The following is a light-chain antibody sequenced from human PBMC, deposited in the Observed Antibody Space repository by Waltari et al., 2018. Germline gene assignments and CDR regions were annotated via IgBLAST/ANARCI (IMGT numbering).Light chain of an antibody. V-gene: IGLV4-69*01. CDR3: QTGGHGTWV. CDR1: SGHSSNV. J-gene: IGLJ3*02. CDR2: VYRDGSH. Sequence: QLVLTQSPSASASLGASIKLTCTLSSGHSSNVIAWLQQQPEKGPRYLVKVYRDGSHSRGNGIPDRFSGSSSGAERYLTSSSLQSEDEADYYCQTGGHGTWVFGGGTRLTVL.